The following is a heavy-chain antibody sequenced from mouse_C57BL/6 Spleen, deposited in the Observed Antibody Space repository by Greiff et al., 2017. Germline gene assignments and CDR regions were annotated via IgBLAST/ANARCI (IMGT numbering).Heavy chain of an antibody. Sequence: EVKVVESGGGLVKPGGSLKLSCAASGFTFSSYAMSWVRQTPEKRLEWVATISDGGSYTYYPENVKGRFTISRDNAKNNLYLQMSHLKSEDTAMYYCAVDSSGFDYWGQGTTLTVSS. J-gene: IGHJ2*01. D-gene: IGHD3-2*02. CDR1: GFTFSSYA. CDR3: AVDSSGFDY. CDR2: ISDGGSYT. V-gene: IGHV5-4*03.